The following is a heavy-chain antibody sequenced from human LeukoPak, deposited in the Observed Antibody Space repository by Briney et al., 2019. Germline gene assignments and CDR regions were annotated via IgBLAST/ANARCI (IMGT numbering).Heavy chain of an antibody. V-gene: IGHV3-30*18. Sequence: GSLRFSCAASGFTFSSYGMHWVRQAPGKGLEWVAVISYDGSNKYYADSVKGRFTISRDNSKNTLYLQMNSLRAEDTAVYYCAKDGASYYYYGMDVWGQGTTVTVSS. CDR2: ISYDGSNK. CDR3: AKDGASYYYYGMDV. J-gene: IGHJ6*02. CDR1: GFTFSSYG. D-gene: IGHD3-16*01.